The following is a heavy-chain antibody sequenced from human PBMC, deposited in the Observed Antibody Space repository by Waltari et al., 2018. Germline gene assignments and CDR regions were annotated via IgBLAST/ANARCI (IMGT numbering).Heavy chain of an antibody. D-gene: IGHD2-15*01. CDR3: ASCGMVATEDGDVD. J-gene: IGHJ4*02. Sequence: QVHLVQPGAEFKQPAASVKVSCKVSGYTITELSMHSVRRAPGKGLEWMGGLGTEQGGTRDAKKVEGKVNRTDDTDTVTSYVEMRSLRSEEKTVYDWASCGMVATEDGDVDWGQGTQVTVSS. V-gene: IGHV1-24*01. CDR2: LGTEQGGT. CDR1: GYTITELS.